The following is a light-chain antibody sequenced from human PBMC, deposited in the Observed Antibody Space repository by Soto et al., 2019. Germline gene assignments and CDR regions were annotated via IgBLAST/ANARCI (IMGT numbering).Light chain of an antibody. J-gene: IGKJ1*01. CDR3: QQRSNWPWT. Sequence: EIVLTQSPATLSLSPGERATLSCRASQSVSSYLAWYQQNPGQAPRLLIYDASNRATGIPARFSGSGSGTDFTLTISSLEPEDFAVYYCQQRSNWPWTCGQGTKVEIK. CDR2: DAS. V-gene: IGKV3-11*01. CDR1: QSVSSY.